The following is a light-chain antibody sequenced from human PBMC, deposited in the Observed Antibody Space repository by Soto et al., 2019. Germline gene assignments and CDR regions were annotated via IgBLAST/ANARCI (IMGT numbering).Light chain of an antibody. V-gene: IGKV4-1*01. CDR2: WAS. Sequence: DIVMTQSPDSLAVSLGERTTINCKSSQSVLSSSNNKNYLAWYQQRPGQPPKLLIYWASTRESGVPDRFSGNGSGTDFTLTISSLQAEDVALYYCQQYYSTPTWTFGQGTKVEIK. J-gene: IGKJ1*01. CDR3: QQYYSTPTWT. CDR1: QSVLSSSNNKNY.